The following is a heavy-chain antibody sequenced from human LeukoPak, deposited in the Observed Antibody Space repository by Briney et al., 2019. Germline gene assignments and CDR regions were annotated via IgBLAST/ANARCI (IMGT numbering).Heavy chain of an antibody. V-gene: IGHV4-61*02. D-gene: IGHD3-10*01. Sequence: ASETLFLTCTVSGGSISSSSYYWSWFRQPAGKGLEWIGRIYTSGSTYYHPSLKSRVTISVDTSKNQFSLNLSSVTAAAPVVYYCARQLSGYYYGSGRNFDYWGQGTLVTVSS. J-gene: IGHJ4*02. CDR3: ARQLSGYYYGSGRNFDY. CDR1: GGSISSSSYY. CDR2: IYTSGST.